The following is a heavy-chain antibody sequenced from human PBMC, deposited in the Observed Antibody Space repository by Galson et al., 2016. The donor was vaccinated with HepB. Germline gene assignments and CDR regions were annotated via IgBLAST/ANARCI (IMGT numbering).Heavy chain of an antibody. CDR2: ISAYSGTT. J-gene: IGHJ6*02. CDR3: SKDVPASRWSHYALTGMDV. V-gene: IGHV1-18*01. D-gene: IGHD6-19*01. Sequence: SVKVSCKASGYTFSRHGISWVRQAPGQGLEWMGWISAYSGTTEYARKFQGRVTMTTDMATSTAYMDLTNLRSDDTARYYCSKDVPASRWSHYALTGMDVWGQGTTVIVSS. CDR1: GYTFSRHG.